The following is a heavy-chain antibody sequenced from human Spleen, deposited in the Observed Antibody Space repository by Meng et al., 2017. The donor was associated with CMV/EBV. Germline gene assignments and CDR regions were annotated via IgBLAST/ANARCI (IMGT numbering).Heavy chain of an antibody. J-gene: IGHJ4*02. CDR1: GGSISNYY. D-gene: IGHD5-24*01. CDR2: IYYSGST. V-gene: IGHV4-59*01. Sequence: SETLSLTCTVSGGSISNYYWSWIRQPPGKGLEWIGYIYYSGSTNYNPSLKSRVTISVDTSKNQFSLKLSSVTAADTAVYYCARGGGRGRDGYNFDYWGQGTLVTVSS. CDR3: ARGGGRGRDGYNFDY.